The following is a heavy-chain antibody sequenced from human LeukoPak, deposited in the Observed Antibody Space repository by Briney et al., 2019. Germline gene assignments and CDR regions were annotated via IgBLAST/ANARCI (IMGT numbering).Heavy chain of an antibody. CDR1: GYTFTGYY. Sequence: ASVTVSCKASGYTFTGYYIHWVRQAPGQGLEWMGWINPNSGGTNYAQMFRGWVTMTRDTSISTAYMELSRLRSDDTAVYYCARAGGASDSSGWYVFDYWAREPWSPSPQ. D-gene: IGHD6-19*01. J-gene: IGHJ4*02. CDR3: ARAGGASDSSGWYVFDY. V-gene: IGHV1-2*04. CDR2: INPNSGGT.